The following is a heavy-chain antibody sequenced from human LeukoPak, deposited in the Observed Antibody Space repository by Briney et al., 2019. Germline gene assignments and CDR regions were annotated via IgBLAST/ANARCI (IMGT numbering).Heavy chain of an antibody. Sequence: GGSLRLSCAASGFTFSSWGMQWVRQAPGKGREGVANIKQDGSEKYYVDSVKGRFTISRDNAKTSLYLQMNSLRVEDTAVYFCARRTTYYSGSGGLAWGQGTLVTVSS. CDR2: IKQDGSEK. D-gene: IGHD3-10*01. V-gene: IGHV3-7*01. J-gene: IGHJ5*02. CDR1: GFTFSSWG. CDR3: ARRTTYYSGSGGLA.